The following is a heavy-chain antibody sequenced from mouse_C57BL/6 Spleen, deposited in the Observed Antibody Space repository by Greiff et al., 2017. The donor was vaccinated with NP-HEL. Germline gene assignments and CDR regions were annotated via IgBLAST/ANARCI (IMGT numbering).Heavy chain of an antibody. CDR3: ARSFAYYSNYWFAY. Sequence: EVQRVESGGGLVKPGGSLKLSCAASGFTFSDYGMHWVRQAPEKGLEWVAYISSGSSTIYYADTVKGRFTLSRDNAKNTLFLQMTSLRSEDTAMYYCARSFAYYSNYWFAYWGQGTLVTVSA. D-gene: IGHD2-5*01. V-gene: IGHV5-17*01. J-gene: IGHJ3*01. CDR2: ISSGSSTI. CDR1: GFTFSDYG.